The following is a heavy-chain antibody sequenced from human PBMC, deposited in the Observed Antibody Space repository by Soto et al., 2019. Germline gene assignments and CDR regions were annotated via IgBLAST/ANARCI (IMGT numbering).Heavy chain of an antibody. J-gene: IGHJ6*02. CDR3: ARIRGYYYGMDV. CDR2: IDWDDDK. V-gene: IGHV2-70*01. CDR1: GFSLSTSGMC. Sequence: PGRTLVTPTQPLTLTCPFSGFSLSTSGMCVSWIRQPPGKALEWLALIDWDDDKYYSTSLKTRLTISKDTSKNQVVLTMTNMDPVDTATYYCARIRGYYYGMDVWGQGTTVTVSS.